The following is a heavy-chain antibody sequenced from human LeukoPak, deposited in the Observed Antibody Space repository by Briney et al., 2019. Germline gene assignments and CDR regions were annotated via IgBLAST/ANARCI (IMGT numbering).Heavy chain of an antibody. Sequence: GGSLRLSCVASGFTFSSDAMSWVRQVPGKGLEWVSSISGRGGGTEYADSVKGRFTIARDNCKNTLYLQLNSLRVEDTAIFYCAKGSVGTTRRFDPWGQGTLVTVSS. V-gene: IGHV3-23*01. D-gene: IGHD4-23*01. J-gene: IGHJ5*02. CDR3: AKGSVGTTRRFDP. CDR2: ISGRGGGT. CDR1: GFTFSSDA.